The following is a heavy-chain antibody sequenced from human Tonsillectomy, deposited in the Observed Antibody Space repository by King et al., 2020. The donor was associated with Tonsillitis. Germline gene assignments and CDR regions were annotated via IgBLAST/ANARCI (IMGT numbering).Heavy chain of an antibody. CDR2: IYYSGIT. CDR3: ARESETMAAWGSWFDP. D-gene: IGHD5-24*01. V-gene: IGHV4-59*01. CDR1: GDSISSDY. J-gene: IGHJ5*02. Sequence: QVQLQESGPGLVKPSETLSLTCTVSGDSISSDYWSWIRQPPGKGLEWIGYIYYSGITNYNPSLKSRVTISVDTSKNQFSLKLTSVTAADTAMYYCARESETMAAWGSWFDPWGQGTLVTVSS.